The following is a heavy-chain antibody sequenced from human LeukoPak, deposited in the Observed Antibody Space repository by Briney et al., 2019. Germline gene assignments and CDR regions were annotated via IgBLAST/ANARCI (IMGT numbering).Heavy chain of an antibody. V-gene: IGHV3-30*02. CDR1: GLTFSDYA. Sequence: TGGSLRLSCAASGLTFSDYAMHWVRQAPGKGLEWLIFIRYDGSNKYYADSLKGRFTISRDNSKNTLYLQMNSLRAEDTAVYYCAKEAFLHSGYFPLNFWGQGTLVTVSS. D-gene: IGHD3-22*01. CDR3: AKEAFLHSGYFPLNF. CDR2: IRYDGSNK. J-gene: IGHJ4*02.